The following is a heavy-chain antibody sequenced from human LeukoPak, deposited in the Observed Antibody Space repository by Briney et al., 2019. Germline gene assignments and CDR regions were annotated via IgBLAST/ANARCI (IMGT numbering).Heavy chain of an antibody. D-gene: IGHD2-15*01. V-gene: IGHV3-7*01. CDR2: IKQDGSEK. Sequence: GGSLRLSCAASGFTFSSYWMSWVRQAPGKGLEWVANIKQDGSEKYYVDSVKGRFTISRDNAKNSLYLQMNSLRAEDTAVYHCAREIVVVVAATFWFDPWGQGTLATVSS. CDR1: GFTFSSYW. J-gene: IGHJ5*02. CDR3: AREIVVVVAATFWFDP.